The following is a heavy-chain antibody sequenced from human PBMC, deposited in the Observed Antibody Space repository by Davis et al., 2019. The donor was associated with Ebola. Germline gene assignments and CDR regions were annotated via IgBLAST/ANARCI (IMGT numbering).Heavy chain of an antibody. CDR2: IRSKAYGGTT. V-gene: IGHV3-49*04. CDR3: TGSYGGFDY. CDR1: GFTFSSYG. J-gene: IGHJ4*02. Sequence: GESLKISCAASGFTFSSYGMHWVRQAPGKGLEWVGFIRSKAYGGTTEYAASVKGRFTVSRDDSKSIAYLQMNSLKTEDTAVYYCTGSYGGFDYWGQGTLVTVSS. D-gene: IGHD4-23*01.